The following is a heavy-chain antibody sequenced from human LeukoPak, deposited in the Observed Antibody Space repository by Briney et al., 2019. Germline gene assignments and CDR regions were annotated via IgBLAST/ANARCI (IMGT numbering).Heavy chain of an antibody. V-gene: IGHV4-4*07. CDR3: ARGTDMTPICGYYSFVY. J-gene: IGHJ4*02. D-gene: IGHD5-12*01. CDR2: VSDTGRA. CDR1: GGSITGYY. Sequence: PSETLSLTCTVSGGSITGYYWTWIRQPAGKRLEWIGRVSDTGRAYYNPSLERRVTISLDTSNNRFSLKVTSVTAADTAVYYCARGTDMTPICGYYSFVYWGQGTLVSVSS.